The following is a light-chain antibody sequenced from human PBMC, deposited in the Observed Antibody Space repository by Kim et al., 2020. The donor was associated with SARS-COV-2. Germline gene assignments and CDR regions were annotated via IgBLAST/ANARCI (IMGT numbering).Light chain of an antibody. J-gene: IGKJ1*01. CDR2: RAS. V-gene: IGKV1-5*03. CDR1: QSISIR. CDR3: QQYDSFWT. Sequence: DIQMTQSPSTLSASVGDRVTITCRASQSISIRVAWYQQKPGKAPKLLIYRASNLQTGVPSRFSGSGSGTEFTLTISSLQPDDFATYYCQQYDSFWTFGLGTKVDIK.